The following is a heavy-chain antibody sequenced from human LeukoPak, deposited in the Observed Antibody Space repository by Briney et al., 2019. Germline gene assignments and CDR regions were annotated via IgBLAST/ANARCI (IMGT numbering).Heavy chain of an antibody. J-gene: IGHJ4*02. V-gene: IGHV4-39*07. CDR3: ARTTGEVLLWFGEPVTGPDYYFDY. CDR1: GGSISSSSYY. D-gene: IGHD3-10*01. Sequence: SETLSLTCTVSGGSISSSSYYWGWIRQPPGKGLEWIGSIYYSGSTYYNPSLKSRVTISVDTSKNQFSLKLSSVTAADTAVYYCARTTGEVLLWFGEPVTGPDYYFDYWGQGTLVIVSS. CDR2: IYYSGST.